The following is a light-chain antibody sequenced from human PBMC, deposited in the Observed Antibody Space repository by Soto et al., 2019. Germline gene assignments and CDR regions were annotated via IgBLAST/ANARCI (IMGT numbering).Light chain of an antibody. CDR3: QQYYSYPRT. V-gene: IGKV1-8*01. CDR2: AAS. CDR1: QGISSY. Sequence: AIPLTQSPSSLSASVGDRVTLICRASQGISSYLAWYQQKPGKAPKLLIYAASTLQSGVPLRFSGSGSGTDFTLTISCLQSEDFATYYCQQYYSYPRTFGQGTKVDIK. J-gene: IGKJ1*01.